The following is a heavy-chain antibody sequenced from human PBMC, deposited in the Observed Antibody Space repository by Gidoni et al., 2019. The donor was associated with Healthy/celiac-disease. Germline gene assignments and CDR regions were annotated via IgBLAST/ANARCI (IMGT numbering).Heavy chain of an antibody. CDR1: GFPFSSYA. J-gene: IGHJ6*02. CDR2: ISGRGGSK. D-gene: IGHD4-4*01. Sequence: EVQLLESGGGLVQPGGSLRLSCPASGFPFSSYAMGWVRQAPGKGLEWVSAISGRGGSKYDADSVKGRFTIARDNTKNTLYLQMNSLRAEDTAGYYCAKDGGLQYLSYYYYGMDVWGQGTTVTVSS. CDR3: AKDGGLQYLSYYYYGMDV. V-gene: IGHV3-23*01.